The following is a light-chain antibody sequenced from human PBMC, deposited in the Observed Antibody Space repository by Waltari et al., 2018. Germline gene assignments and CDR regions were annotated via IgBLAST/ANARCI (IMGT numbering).Light chain of an antibody. CDR1: RPTIGLNT. V-gene: IGLV1-44*01. CDR2: SND. CDR3: SSWDESLNGLV. Sequence: QSVLTQPPSASGTPGQRVTISCSGSRPTIGLNTVNWYQHPPGTATKLLFYSNDHRPSGVPDRFSASKSGTSASLAISGLQSEDEADYYCSSWDESLNGLVFGGGTKLTVL. J-gene: IGLJ2*01.